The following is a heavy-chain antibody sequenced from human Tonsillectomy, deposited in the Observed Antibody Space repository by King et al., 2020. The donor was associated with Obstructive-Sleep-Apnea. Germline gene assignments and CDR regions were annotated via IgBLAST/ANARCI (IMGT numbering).Heavy chain of an antibody. CDR2: INHSGST. CDR3: ARDPRRCTNGVCSRRGYYYYGMDV. V-gene: IGHV4-34*01. J-gene: IGHJ6*02. D-gene: IGHD2-8*01. Sequence: VQLQQWGAGLLKPSETLSLTCAVYGGSFSGYYWSWIRQPPGKGLEWIGEINHSGSTNYNPSLKSRVTISVDTSKNQFSLKLSSVTAADTAVYYCARDPRRCTNGVCSRRGYYYYGMDVWGQGTTVTVSS. CDR1: GGSFSGYY.